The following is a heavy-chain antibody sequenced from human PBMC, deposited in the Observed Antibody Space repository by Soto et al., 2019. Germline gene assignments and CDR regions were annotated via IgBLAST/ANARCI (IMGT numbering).Heavy chain of an antibody. CDR3: TADLPGHGGGYEFDY. CDR2: IYSGGST. D-gene: IGHD2-15*01. V-gene: IGHV3-66*01. Sequence: PGGSLRLSCAASGFTVSSNYMSWVRQAPGKGLEWVSVIYSGGSTYYADSVKGRFTISRDNSKSTLYLQMNSLRAEDTAVYYCTADLPGHGGGYEFDYWGQGTLVTVSS. J-gene: IGHJ4*01. CDR1: GFTVSSNY.